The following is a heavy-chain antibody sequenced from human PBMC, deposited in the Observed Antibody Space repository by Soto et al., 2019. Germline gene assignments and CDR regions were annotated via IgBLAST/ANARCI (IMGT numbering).Heavy chain of an antibody. D-gene: IGHD3-10*01. CDR3: ARDQYPDDVNYYGSGRTVDY. CDR1: GFTFSDYY. V-gene: IGHV3-11*01. Sequence: GSLSLSCAASGFTFSDYYMSWIRQAPGKGLEWVSYISSSGSTIYYADSVKGRFTISRDNAKNSLYLQMNSLRAEDTAVYYCARDQYPDDVNYYGSGRTVDYWGQGTLVTVSS. J-gene: IGHJ4*02. CDR2: ISSSGSTI.